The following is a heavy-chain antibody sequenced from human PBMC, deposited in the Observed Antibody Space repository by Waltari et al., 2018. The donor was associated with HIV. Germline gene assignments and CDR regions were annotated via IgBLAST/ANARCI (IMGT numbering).Heavy chain of an antibody. CDR3: ARGYCGTTSCWQRGGWFDP. CDR1: GYTFTNYA. V-gene: IGHV7-4-1*02. D-gene: IGHD2-2*01. Sequence: QVQLVQSGSELKKPGASVKVSCKASGYTFTNYAMNWVRQATGQGLEWMGWINTNTGNPTYAQGFTGRFVFSLDTSVSTAYLQISSLKAEDTAVYYCARGYCGTTSCWQRGGWFDPWGQGTLLTVSS. J-gene: IGHJ5*02. CDR2: INTNTGNP.